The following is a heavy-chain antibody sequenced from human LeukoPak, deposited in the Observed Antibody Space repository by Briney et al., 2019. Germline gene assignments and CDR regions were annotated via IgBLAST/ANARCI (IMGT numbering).Heavy chain of an antibody. CDR2: IPYDGSNK. Sequence: GGSPRLSCAASGFTFSSYAMHWVRQAPGKGLEWVAVIPYDGSNKYYADSVKGRFTISRDTSKNTLYLQMNSLRAEDTALYYCARGGSPIYYYYMDVWGKGTTVTVSS. CDR3: ARGGSPIYYYYMDV. D-gene: IGHD2-21*01. J-gene: IGHJ6*03. V-gene: IGHV3-30*04. CDR1: GFTFSSYA.